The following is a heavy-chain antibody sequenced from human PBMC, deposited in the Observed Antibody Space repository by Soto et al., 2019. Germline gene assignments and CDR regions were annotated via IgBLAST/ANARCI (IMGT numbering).Heavy chain of an antibody. Sequence: ASVKVSCKASGYTFTGYYMHWVRQAPGQGLEWMGWISAYNGNTNYAQKLQGRVTMTTDTSTSTAYMELRSLRSDDTAVYYCANYYSGYLDYWGQGTLVTVSS. CDR1: GYTFTGYY. CDR2: ISAYNGNT. D-gene: IGHD3-22*01. J-gene: IGHJ4*02. CDR3: ANYYSGYLDY. V-gene: IGHV1-18*04.